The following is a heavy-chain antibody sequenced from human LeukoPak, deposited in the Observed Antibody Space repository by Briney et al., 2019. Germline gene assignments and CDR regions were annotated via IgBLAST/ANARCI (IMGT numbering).Heavy chain of an antibody. D-gene: IGHD3-22*01. J-gene: IGHJ6*03. Sequence: KPGASVKVSCKASGYTFTGYYMHWVRQAPGQGREWLGWINPNSGGTNYAQKFQGRVTMTRDTSISTAYMELSRLRSDDTAVYYCARDFGWDYYDSSGSGVYMDVWGKGTTVTVSS. V-gene: IGHV1-2*02. CDR2: INPNSGGT. CDR3: ARDFGWDYYDSSGSGVYMDV. CDR1: GYTFTGYY.